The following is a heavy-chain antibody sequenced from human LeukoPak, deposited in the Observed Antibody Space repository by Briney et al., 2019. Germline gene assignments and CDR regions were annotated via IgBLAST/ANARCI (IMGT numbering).Heavy chain of an antibody. Sequence: GESLKISCQGSGYSFTSSWIGWVRQMPGKGLEWMGIIYPGDSDTRYSPSFQGQVTISADKSISTAYLQWSSLKASDTAMYSCARFSVGGTYYPNYWGQGTLVSVSS. CDR3: ARFSVGGTYYPNY. CDR2: IYPGDSDT. V-gene: IGHV5-51*01. J-gene: IGHJ4*02. D-gene: IGHD1-26*01. CDR1: GYSFTSSW.